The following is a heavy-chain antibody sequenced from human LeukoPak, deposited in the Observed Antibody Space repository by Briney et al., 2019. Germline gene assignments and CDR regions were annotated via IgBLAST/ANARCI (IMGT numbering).Heavy chain of an antibody. Sequence: PGGSLRLSCAASGFTFSSYGMHWVRQAPGKGLEWVAVIWYDGSNKYYADSVKGRFTISRDNSKNTLYLQMNSLRAEDTAVYYCARPYSSGWYGWFDPWGQGTLVTVSS. CDR1: GFTFSSYG. CDR2: IWYDGSNK. V-gene: IGHV3-33*01. CDR3: ARPYSSGWYGWFDP. D-gene: IGHD6-19*01. J-gene: IGHJ5*02.